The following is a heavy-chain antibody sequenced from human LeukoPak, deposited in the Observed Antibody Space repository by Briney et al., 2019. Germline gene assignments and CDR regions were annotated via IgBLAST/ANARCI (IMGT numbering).Heavy chain of an antibody. CDR2: IYYSGST. D-gene: IGHD2-2*01. CDR1: GASISSYY. CDR3: ARLLSGSTTWHIDY. J-gene: IGHJ4*02. Sequence: SETLSLTCTVSGASISSYYWSWIRQPPGKGLEWIGYIYYSGSTNYNPSLKIRLTMSVDTSKNQFSLKLSSVTAADTAVYYCARLLSGSTTWHIDYWGQGTLVTVSS. V-gene: IGHV4-59*01.